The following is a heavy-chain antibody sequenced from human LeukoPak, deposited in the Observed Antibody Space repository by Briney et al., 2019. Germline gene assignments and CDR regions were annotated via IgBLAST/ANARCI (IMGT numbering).Heavy chain of an antibody. CDR2: IISFFGAA. CDR3: ASIPQMDV. V-gene: IGHV1-69*13. CDR1: GGTFNSSG. Sequence: SVKVSCKASGGTFNSSGISWVRQAPGQGLEWMGGIISFFGAAHYIQKFQGRLTITADESTSTAYMELSSLTSEDTAVYYCASIPQMDVWGKGTTVTVSS. J-gene: IGHJ6*04.